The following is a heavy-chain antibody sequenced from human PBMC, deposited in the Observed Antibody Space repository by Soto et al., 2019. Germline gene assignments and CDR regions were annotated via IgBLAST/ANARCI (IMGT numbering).Heavy chain of an antibody. V-gene: IGHV1-3*01. CDR1: GYTFTSYA. Sequence: QVQLVQSGAEVKKPGASVKVSCKASGYTFTSYAMHWVRQAPGQRLEWMGWINAGNGNTKYSQKFQGRVTITRDTSGSTAYMELSSLRSEDTAVYYCAAVQTVAGPFDYWGQGTLVTVSS. J-gene: IGHJ4*02. D-gene: IGHD6-19*01. CDR3: AAVQTVAGPFDY. CDR2: INAGNGNT.